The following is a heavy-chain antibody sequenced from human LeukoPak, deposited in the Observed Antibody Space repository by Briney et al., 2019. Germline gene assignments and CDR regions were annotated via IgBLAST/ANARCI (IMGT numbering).Heavy chain of an antibody. Sequence: GGSLRLSCAASGFTFSTYWMHWVRQAPGKGLVWVSRINSDWSSTSYADSVKGRFTISRDNAKNTLYLQMNSLRAEDTAVYYCARVGPGVLAAFDIWGQGTMVTASS. CDR3: ARVGPGVLAAFDI. J-gene: IGHJ3*02. CDR1: GFTFSTYW. CDR2: INSDWSST. V-gene: IGHV3-74*01. D-gene: IGHD1-14*01.